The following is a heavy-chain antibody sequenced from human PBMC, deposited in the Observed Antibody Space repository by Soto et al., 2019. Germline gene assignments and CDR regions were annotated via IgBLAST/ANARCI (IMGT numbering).Heavy chain of an antibody. CDR3: ASRDPGTSVDY. J-gene: IGHJ4*02. CDR2: IYRTGST. Sequence: QVQLQESGPGLVKPSGTLSLTCAVSGGSFTSHNWWTWVRQPPGQGLEWIGEIYRTGSTNYNPSLKSRVTIPIDKSENQFSLKVTSLTAADTAVYYCASRDPGTSVDYWGQGTLVTVSS. V-gene: IGHV4-4*02. CDR1: GGSFTSHNW. D-gene: IGHD1-7*01.